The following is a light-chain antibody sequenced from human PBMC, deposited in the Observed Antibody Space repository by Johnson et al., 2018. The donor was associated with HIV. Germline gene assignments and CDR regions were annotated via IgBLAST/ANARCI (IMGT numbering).Light chain of an antibody. CDR2: ENN. V-gene: IGLV1-51*02. CDR1: SSNIGTNS. Sequence: QAVLTQPPSVSAAQGQKVTISCSGSSSNIGTNSVSWYQQLPGTAPRLLIYENNKRPSGIPDRFSGSKSGTSATLGITGLQTGDEADYYCGTWDSSLRVGVFGTGTKVTVL. CDR3: GTWDSSLRVGV. J-gene: IGLJ1*01.